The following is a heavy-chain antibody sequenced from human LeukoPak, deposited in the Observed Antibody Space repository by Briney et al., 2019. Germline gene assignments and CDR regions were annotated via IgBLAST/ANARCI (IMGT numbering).Heavy chain of an antibody. CDR2: LHYGGST. CDR1: GGSISSSSYY. J-gene: IGHJ4*02. V-gene: IGHV4-39*01. D-gene: IGHD3-22*01. CDR3: ARLTFHYDGSGYYFDY. Sequence: SETLSLTCTVSGGSISSSSYYWGWIRQAPGKGLEWIGSLHYGGSTYYNPSLKSRVTISVDTSKKQISLKQNSVTAADTAVYYRARLTFHYDGSGYYFDYWGQGTLVTVSS.